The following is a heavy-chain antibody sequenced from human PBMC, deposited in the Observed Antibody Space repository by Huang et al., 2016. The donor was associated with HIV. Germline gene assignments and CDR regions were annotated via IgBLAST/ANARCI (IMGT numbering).Heavy chain of an antibody. CDR2: IKSKIEGVTT. CDR1: GFTFSKGW. D-gene: IGHD2-21*02. Sequence: EVQLVESGGGSVKPGGSLRLSCAASGFTFSKGWMNWVRQARGKGLEWVGRIKSKIEGVTTDYAAPVKGRFTISRDDSKNTLYLQMNSLKAEDTAVYYCTAPNSYTGDWRIYFDYWGQGSLVSVSS. V-gene: IGHV3-15*01. J-gene: IGHJ4*02. CDR3: TAPNSYTGDWRIYFDY.